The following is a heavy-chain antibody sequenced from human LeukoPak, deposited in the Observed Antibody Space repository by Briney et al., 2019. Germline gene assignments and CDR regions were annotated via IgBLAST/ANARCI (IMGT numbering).Heavy chain of an antibody. J-gene: IGHJ6*03. V-gene: IGHV3-23*01. Sequence: GGSLRLSCAASGFTFSSYAMHWVRQAPGKGLEWVSAISGSGGSTYYADSVKGRFTISRDNSKNTLYLQMNSLRAEDTAVYYCAKGTVSYYDILTGYYTPHYYYYYMDVWGKGTTVTISS. CDR3: AKGTVSYYDILTGYYTPHYYYYYMDV. CDR2: ISGSGGST. CDR1: GFTFSSYA. D-gene: IGHD3-9*01.